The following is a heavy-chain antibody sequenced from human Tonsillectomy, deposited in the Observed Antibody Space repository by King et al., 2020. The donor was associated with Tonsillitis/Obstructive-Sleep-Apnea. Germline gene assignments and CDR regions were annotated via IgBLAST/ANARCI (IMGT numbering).Heavy chain of an antibody. J-gene: IGHJ3*02. CDR1: GGSISSGGYY. V-gene: IGHV4-31*03. Sequence: PLQESGPGLVKPSQTLSLTCTVSGGSISSGGYYWSWIRQHPGKGLEWIGYIYYSGSTYYNPSLKSRVTISVDTSKNQFSLKLSSVTAADTAVYYCARLRFLDWLNPDAFDIWGQGTMVTVSS. CDR2: IYYSGST. D-gene: IGHD3-3*01. CDR3: ARLRFLDWLNPDAFDI.